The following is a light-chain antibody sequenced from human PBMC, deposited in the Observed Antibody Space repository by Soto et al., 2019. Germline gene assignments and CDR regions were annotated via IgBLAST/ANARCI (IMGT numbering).Light chain of an antibody. CDR1: QSVSTY. V-gene: IGKV3-11*01. J-gene: IGKJ4*01. CDR2: DAS. CDR3: QQRSNWPFT. Sequence: EIVLTQSPATMSLPPGERGTLSCRASQSVSTYLAWYQQKPGQAPRLLIYDASSRATGIPARFSGSGSGTDFTLTISSLAPEDVAVYYCQQRSNWPFTFGGGTKVEIK.